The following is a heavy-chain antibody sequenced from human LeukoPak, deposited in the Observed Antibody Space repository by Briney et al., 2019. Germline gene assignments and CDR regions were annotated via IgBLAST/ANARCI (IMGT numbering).Heavy chain of an antibody. J-gene: IGHJ3*02. CDR3: ARTDGASGWFGDFPDAFDI. CDR1: GYTFTGYY. D-gene: IGHD3-10*01. Sequence: ASVKVSCKASGYTFTGYYIHWVRQAPGQGLEWMGRINPNSGGTNYAQKFQGRVTMTRDTSVNTAYMELSRLRSDDRAVYYWARTDGASGWFGDFPDAFDIWGLGTGITVSS. V-gene: IGHV1-2*06. CDR2: INPNSGGT.